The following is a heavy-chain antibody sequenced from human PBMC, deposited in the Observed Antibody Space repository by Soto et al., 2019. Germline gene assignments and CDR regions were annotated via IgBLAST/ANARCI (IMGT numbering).Heavy chain of an antibody. CDR3: AREDYYYDSSGYLNWFDP. CDR1: GGSISSGGYY. V-gene: IGHV4-31*03. D-gene: IGHD3-22*01. J-gene: IGHJ5*02. CDR2: IYYSGST. Sequence: PSETLSLTCTVSGGSISSGGYYWSWIRQHPGKGLEWIGYIYYSGSTYYNPSLKSRVTISVDTSKNQFSLKLSSVTAADTALYYCAREDYYYDSSGYLNWFDPWGQGTLVTVSS.